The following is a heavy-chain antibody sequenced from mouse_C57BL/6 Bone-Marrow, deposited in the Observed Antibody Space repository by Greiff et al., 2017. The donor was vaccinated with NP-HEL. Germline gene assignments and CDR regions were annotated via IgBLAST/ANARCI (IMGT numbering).Heavy chain of an antibody. CDR3: ARGGNWEGRFAY. CDR2: IDPSDSYT. Sequence: QVQLQQPGAELVRPGTSVKLSCKASGYTFTSYWMHWVKQRPGQGLEWIGVIDPSDSYTNYNQKFKGKATLTVDTSSSTAYMQLSSLTSEDSAVYYCARGGNWEGRFAYWGQGTLVTVSA. J-gene: IGHJ3*01. CDR1: GYTFTSYW. D-gene: IGHD4-1*01. V-gene: IGHV1-59*01.